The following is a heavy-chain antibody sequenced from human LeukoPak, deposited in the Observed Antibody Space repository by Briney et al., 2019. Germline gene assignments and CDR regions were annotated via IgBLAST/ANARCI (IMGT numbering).Heavy chain of an antibody. CDR2: IYYSGST. D-gene: IGHD6-13*01. V-gene: IGHV4-59*12. J-gene: IGHJ5*02. CDR1: GGSISSYY. Sequence: PSETLSLTCTVSGGSISSYYWSWIRQPPGKGLEWIGYIYYSGSTNYNPSLKSRVTISVDTSKNQFSLKLSSVTAADTAVYYCARALPVSSWYNWFDPWGQGTLVTVSS. CDR3: ARALPVSSWYNWFDP.